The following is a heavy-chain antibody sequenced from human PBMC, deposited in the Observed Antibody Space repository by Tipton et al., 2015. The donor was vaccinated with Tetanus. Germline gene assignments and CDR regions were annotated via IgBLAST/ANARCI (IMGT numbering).Heavy chain of an antibody. Sequence: TLSLTCTVSGGSLSSGGYFWSWIRQHPGKGLEWILYTYYSGTTYYNPSLKSRVTISVDTSKNQFSLILSSVTAADTAVYYCARSPYGTFSHYVDVWGKGTTVTVSS. J-gene: IGHJ6*03. V-gene: IGHV4-31*03. CDR1: GGSLSSGGYF. CDR3: ARSPYGTFSHYVDV. CDR2: TYYSGTT. D-gene: IGHD4-17*01.